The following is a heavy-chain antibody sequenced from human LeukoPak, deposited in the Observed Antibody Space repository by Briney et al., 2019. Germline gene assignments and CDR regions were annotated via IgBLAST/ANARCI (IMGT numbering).Heavy chain of an antibody. CDR1: GYTLSDYG. Sequence: ASVKVSCKASGYTLSDYGISWVRQARGQGLEWMRRVSFYNGNTKYAEKFQGRLTMTRDTPTSTAYMEVRSLRPDDTAIYYCVRTRRSIVATIFDYWGQGALITVSS. J-gene: IGHJ4*02. CDR3: VRTRRSIVATIFDY. CDR2: VSFYNGNT. V-gene: IGHV1-18*01. D-gene: IGHD5-12*01.